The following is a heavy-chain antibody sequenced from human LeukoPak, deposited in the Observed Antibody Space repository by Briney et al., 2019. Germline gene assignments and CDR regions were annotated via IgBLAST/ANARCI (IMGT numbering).Heavy chain of an antibody. J-gene: IGHJ4*02. CDR1: GGSMSNYY. CDR2: IHYSGST. V-gene: IGHV4-59*01. CDR3: ARGRSYFDY. Sequence: SETLSLTCTVSGGSMSNYYWSWIRQPPGKGLEWIGYIHYSGSTNYNPSLKSRVTISVDTSKNQFSLKLSSVTAADTAVYYCARGRSYFDYWGQGTLVTVSS.